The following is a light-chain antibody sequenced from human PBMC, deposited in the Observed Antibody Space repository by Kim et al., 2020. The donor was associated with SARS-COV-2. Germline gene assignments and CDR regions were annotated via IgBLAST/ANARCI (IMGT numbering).Light chain of an antibody. J-gene: IGKJ2*01. V-gene: IGKV4-1*01. CDR1: QSVLYSSNNKNY. CDR2: WAS. Sequence: EIVMTQSPDSLVVSLGERATINCKSSQSVLYSSNNKNYLAWYQQKPGQPPKLLIYWASTRESGVPDRFSGNGSGTDFTLTISSLQAEDVAVYYCQQYYSVPYTFGQGTKLKI. CDR3: QQYYSVPYT.